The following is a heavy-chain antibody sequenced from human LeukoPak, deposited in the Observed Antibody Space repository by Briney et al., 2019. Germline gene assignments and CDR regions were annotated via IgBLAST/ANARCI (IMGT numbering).Heavy chain of an antibody. J-gene: IGHJ4*02. CDR2: ISSSSSYR. CDR3: ARASAVAGTRHY. D-gene: IGHD6-19*01. V-gene: IGHV3-21*01. CDR1: GFTFSSYS. Sequence: GGSLRLSCAASGFTFSSYSMNWVRQAPGKGLEWVPSISSSSSYRYYADSVKGRFTISRDNAKNSLYLQMNSLRAEDTAVYYCARASAVAGTRHYWGQGTLVTVSS.